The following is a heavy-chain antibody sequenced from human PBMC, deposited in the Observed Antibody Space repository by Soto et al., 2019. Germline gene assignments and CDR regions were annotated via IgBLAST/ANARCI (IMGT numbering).Heavy chain of an antibody. CDR1: GFSISTTGMV. Sequence: QITLKESGPSLMKPTQTLTLTCTFSGFSISTTGMVVGWLRQPPGKALEWLAFIYWNDDKRYSPSLKSSLTSTKDTSKNQVVLTITNIDPIDPATYYCARRTTDTSVDHWGQGTLVTVSS. J-gene: IGHJ4*02. CDR2: IYWNDDK. V-gene: IGHV2-5*01. D-gene: IGHD5-18*01. CDR3: ARRTTDTSVDH.